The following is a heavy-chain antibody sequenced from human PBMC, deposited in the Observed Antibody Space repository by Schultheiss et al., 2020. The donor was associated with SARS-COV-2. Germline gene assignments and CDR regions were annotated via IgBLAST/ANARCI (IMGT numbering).Heavy chain of an antibody. V-gene: IGHV4-61*01. J-gene: IGHJ6*02. Sequence: SETLSLTCTVSGGSISSSSYYWGWIRQPPGKGLEWIGYIYYSGSTNYNPSLKSRVTISVDTSKNQFSLKLSSVTAADTAVYYCAREGEEAGVYYYGMDVWGQGTTVTVSS. CDR2: IYYSGST. CDR3: AREGEEAGVYYYGMDV. D-gene: IGHD3-10*01. CDR1: GGSISSSSYY.